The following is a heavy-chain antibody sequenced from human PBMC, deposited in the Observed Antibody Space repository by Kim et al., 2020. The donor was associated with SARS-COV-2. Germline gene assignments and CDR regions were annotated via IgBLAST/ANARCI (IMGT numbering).Heavy chain of an antibody. CDR2: YSSGST. J-gene: IGHJ4*02. CDR3: ARTSSV. V-gene: IGHV3-53*01. Sequence: YSSGSTDYAVTVRGRFTISRDNSKNTLYLQMDRLRAEDTAVYYCARTSSVWGQGTLVTVSS. D-gene: IGHD6-19*01.